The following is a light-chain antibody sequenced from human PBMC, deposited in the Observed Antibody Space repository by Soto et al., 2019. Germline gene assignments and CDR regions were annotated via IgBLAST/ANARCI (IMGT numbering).Light chain of an antibody. V-gene: IGLV2-23*01. J-gene: IGLJ1*01. CDR1: SSDVGGYNY. Sequence: QSALTQPASVSGSPGQTITISCTGTSSDVGGYNYVSWYQQHSGKAPKLMMYEASKRPSGVSNRFSGSKSGNTASLPISGLQAEDEAAYYCCSYAGSSTSVFGTATKSPS. CDR2: EAS. CDR3: CSYAGSSTSV.